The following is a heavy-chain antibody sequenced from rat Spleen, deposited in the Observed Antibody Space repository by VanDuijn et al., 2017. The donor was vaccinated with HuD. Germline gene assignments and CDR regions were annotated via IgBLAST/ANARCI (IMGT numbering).Heavy chain of an antibody. V-gene: IGHV5S23*01. D-gene: IGHD4-3*01. CDR1: GFTFSDYN. CDR3: ARHNSGYGVMDA. J-gene: IGHJ4*01. CDR2: ISSGGRNT. Sequence: EVQLVESGGGLVQPGRSLKLSCAASGFTFSDYNMAWVRQSPKKGLEWVASISSGGRNTYYRDSVKGRFTISRDNAKNTLYLQMDSLRSEDTATYYCARHNSGYGVMDAWGQGASVTVSS.